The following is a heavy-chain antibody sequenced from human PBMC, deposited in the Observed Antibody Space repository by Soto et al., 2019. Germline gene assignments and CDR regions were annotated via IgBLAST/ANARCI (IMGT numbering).Heavy chain of an antibody. CDR3: SKLEGG. CDR2: SRNKVKSYTT. D-gene: IGHD3-3*01. J-gene: IGHJ4*02. Sequence: EEQLVESGGGLVQPGGSLTLSCAASGFSFSDYYMEWVRQAPGKGLEWVARSRNKVKSYTTDYAASVKGRFTISRDLSKNTLYLEMHNLNTEDTVFYYCSKLEGGWGQGTLVTVSS. CDR1: GFSFSDYY. V-gene: IGHV3-72*01.